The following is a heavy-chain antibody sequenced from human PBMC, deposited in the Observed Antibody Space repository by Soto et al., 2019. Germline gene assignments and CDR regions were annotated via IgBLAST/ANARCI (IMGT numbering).Heavy chain of an antibody. CDR1: GFTFSSYW. J-gene: IGHJ4*02. Sequence: EVQLVESGGGLVQPGGSLRLSCAASGFTFSSYWMSWVRQAPGKGLEWVGNIKHDGSEKYYVDSVKGRSTISRDNAKNSLYLQMNSLRAEDTAVYYCVRERTRTLDFWGQGTLVTVSS. V-gene: IGHV3-7*01. CDR2: IKHDGSEK. CDR3: VRERTRTLDF.